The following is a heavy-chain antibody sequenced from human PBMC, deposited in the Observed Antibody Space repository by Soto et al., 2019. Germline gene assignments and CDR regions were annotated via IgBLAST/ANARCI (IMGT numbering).Heavy chain of an antibody. CDR1: GASIDRGYHY. CDR2: IDFSGSN. D-gene: IGHD5-12*01. Sequence: TLSLTCAVSGASIDRGYHYWGWIRQPPGKGLEWIGNIDFSGSNYYNPSLKSRVTMSVGTSKNQLSLKLTSVTATDTAIYYCARPQRGHGGGSQFDPWGQGTLVTVSS. J-gene: IGHJ5*02. CDR3: ARPQRGHGGGSQFDP. V-gene: IGHV4-39*01.